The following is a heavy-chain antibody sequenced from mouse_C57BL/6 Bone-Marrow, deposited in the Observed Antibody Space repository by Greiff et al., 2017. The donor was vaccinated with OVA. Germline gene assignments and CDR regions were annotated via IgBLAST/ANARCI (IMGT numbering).Heavy chain of an antibody. CDR3: ARESSGYYARGS. J-gene: IGHJ4*01. D-gene: IGHD3-2*02. V-gene: IGHV1-81*01. CDR2: IYPRSGNT. Sequence: QVQLQQSGAELARPGASVKLSCKASGYTFTSYGISWVKQRTGQGLEWIGEIYPRSGNTYYNEKFKGKATLTADKSSSTAYMELRSLPSEACGVYFCARESSGYYARGSWGKGTPATVS. CDR1: GYTFTSYG.